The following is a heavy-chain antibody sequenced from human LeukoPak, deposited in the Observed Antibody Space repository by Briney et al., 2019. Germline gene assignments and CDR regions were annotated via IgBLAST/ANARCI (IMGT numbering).Heavy chain of an antibody. CDR3: ARVETSRGAAHVYYMDV. CDR1: GGTFSSYA. D-gene: IGHD4/OR15-4a*01. CDR2: IIPIFGTA. J-gene: IGHJ6*03. Sequence: SVKVSCNASGGTFSSYAISWVRQAPGQGPEGMGVIIPIFGTANYAQKFQGRVTITADESTSTAYMELSSLRSEDTAVYYCARVETSRGAAHVYYMDVWGKGTTVTVSS. V-gene: IGHV1-69*01.